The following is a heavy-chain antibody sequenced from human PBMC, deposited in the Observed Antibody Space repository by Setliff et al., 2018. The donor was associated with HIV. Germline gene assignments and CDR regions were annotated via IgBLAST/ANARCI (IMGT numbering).Heavy chain of an antibody. J-gene: IGHJ3*02. Sequence: GGSLRLSCAASGFTFSTYPMSWVRQAPGKGLEWVSGISGSGGSTYYADSVKGRFIISRDNSQNTLYLQMNSLRAEDTAVYYCARPWAFDIWGQGTMVTVSS. V-gene: IGHV3-23*01. CDR1: GFTFSTYP. CDR2: ISGSGGST. CDR3: ARPWAFDI.